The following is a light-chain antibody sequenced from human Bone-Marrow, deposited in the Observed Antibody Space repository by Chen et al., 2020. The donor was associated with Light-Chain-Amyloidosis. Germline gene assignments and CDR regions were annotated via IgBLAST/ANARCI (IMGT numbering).Light chain of an antibody. CDR2: DVT. V-gene: IGLV2-14*03. J-gene: IGLJ3*02. CDR3: SSCTVSSTWV. Sequence: QSALTQPASVSGSPGQSITISCTGPRRDVGGYNFVSWYQQLPGKAPKLLIYDVTNRPSGVSYRFSGSKSGNTASLTVSGLQAEDEADYYCSSCTVSSTWVFGGGTKLTVL. CDR1: RRDVGGYNF.